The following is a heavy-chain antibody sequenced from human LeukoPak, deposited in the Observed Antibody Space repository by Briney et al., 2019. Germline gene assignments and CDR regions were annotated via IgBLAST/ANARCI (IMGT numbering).Heavy chain of an antibody. V-gene: IGHV3-48*04. CDR1: GFTFGPYT. CDR3: ASGMRVGPNI. J-gene: IGHJ4*02. D-gene: IGHD1-26*01. Sequence: GGSLRLSCAASGFTFGPYTMNWVRQAPGKGLEWVSYISSSSDTIYYAASVKGRFTISRDNGKNSLYLQMNSLRAEDTAVYYCASGMRVGPNIWGQGTLVTVSS. CDR2: ISSSSDTI.